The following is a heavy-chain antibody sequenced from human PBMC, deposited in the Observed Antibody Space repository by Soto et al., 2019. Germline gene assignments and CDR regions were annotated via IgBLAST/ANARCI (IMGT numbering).Heavy chain of an antibody. CDR1: GFTFSSYG. Sequence: QVPLVESGGGVVQPGRSLRLSCAASGFTFSSYGMHWVRQAPGKGLEWVAVIWYDGNYKYYADSVKGRFTISRDNSKNTLFLQMNSLRAEDTAVYYCARPHSSGYYSDAFDIWGQGTMVTVSS. CDR2: IWYDGNYK. V-gene: IGHV3-33*01. J-gene: IGHJ3*02. CDR3: ARPHSSGYYSDAFDI. D-gene: IGHD3-22*01.